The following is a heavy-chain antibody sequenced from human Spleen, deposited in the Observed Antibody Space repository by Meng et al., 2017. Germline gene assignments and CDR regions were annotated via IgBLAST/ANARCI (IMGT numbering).Heavy chain of an antibody. Sequence: GESLKISCAASGFTFSSSAMAWVRQAPGKGLEWVSTISGSGGSTYYADSVKGRLTISRDNSKNMFFLQMSSLRAEDTAVYFCAKESYSSEGTSHYTEYFQHWGQGTLVTVSS. D-gene: IGHD2-2*01. V-gene: IGHV3-23*01. CDR3: AKESYSSEGTSHYTEYFQH. J-gene: IGHJ1*01. CDR1: GFTFSSSA. CDR2: ISGSGGST.